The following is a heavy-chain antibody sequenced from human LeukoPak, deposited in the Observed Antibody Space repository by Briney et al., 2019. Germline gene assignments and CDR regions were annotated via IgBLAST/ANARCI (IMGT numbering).Heavy chain of an antibody. CDR1: GGSISSSSYY. CDR2: IYYSGST. D-gene: IGHD6-13*01. CDR3: ARLPGSSWGEMFDY. J-gene: IGHJ4*02. Sequence: PSETLSLTCTVSGGSISSSSYYWGWIRQPPGKGLEWIGSIYYSGSTCYNPSLKSRVTISVDTSKNQFSLKLSSVTAADTAVYYCARLPGSSWGEMFDYWGQGTLVTVSS. V-gene: IGHV4-39*01.